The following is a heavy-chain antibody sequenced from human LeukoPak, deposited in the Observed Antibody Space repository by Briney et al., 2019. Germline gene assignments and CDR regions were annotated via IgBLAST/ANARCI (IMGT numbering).Heavy chain of an antibody. CDR1: GGSISSGGYY. Sequence: SQTLSLTCTVSGGSISSGGYYWSWIRQPPGKGLEWIGHIYSTGTTNYSPSLKSRVTISVNTSKNQFSLKLSSVTAADTAVYYCARDFPPGYWGQGTLVTVSS. CDR2: IYSTGTT. J-gene: IGHJ4*02. D-gene: IGHD2/OR15-2a*01. CDR3: ARDFPPGY. V-gene: IGHV4-61*08.